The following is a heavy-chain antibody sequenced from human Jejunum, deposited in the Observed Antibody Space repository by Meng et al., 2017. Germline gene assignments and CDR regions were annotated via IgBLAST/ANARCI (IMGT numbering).Heavy chain of an antibody. Sequence: QVQSQQWGAGLLRPSETLSLTCAVYGASFSGYKWNWIRQPPGKGLEWIGEINHSGSTTYNPSLKSRVTMSVDTSKNQFSLKVDSVSAADTAVYYCARRLPYFDTGFYDFWGQGTLVTVSS. D-gene: IGHD3-9*01. CDR3: ARRLPYFDTGFYDF. V-gene: IGHV4-34*01. CDR1: GASFSGYK. CDR2: INHSGST. J-gene: IGHJ4*02.